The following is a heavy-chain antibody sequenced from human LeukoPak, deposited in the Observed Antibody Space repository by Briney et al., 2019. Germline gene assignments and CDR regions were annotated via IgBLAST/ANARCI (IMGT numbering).Heavy chain of an antibody. Sequence: PSETLSLTCAVYGGSFSGYYWSWIRQPPGKGLEWIGEINHSRSTNYNPSLKSRVTISVDTSKNQFSLKLSSVTAADTAVYYCARGVRDIVVVVAATAANFDYWGQGTLVTVSS. CDR3: ARGVRDIVVVVAATAANFDY. CDR2: INHSRST. CDR1: GGSFSGYY. J-gene: IGHJ4*02. V-gene: IGHV4-34*01. D-gene: IGHD2-15*01.